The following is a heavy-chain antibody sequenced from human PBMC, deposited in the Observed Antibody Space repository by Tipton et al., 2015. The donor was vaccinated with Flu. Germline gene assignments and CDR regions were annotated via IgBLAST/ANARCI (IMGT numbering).Heavy chain of an antibody. D-gene: IGHD1-26*01. CDR3: ARDYSGSNWGFDY. J-gene: IGHJ4*02. V-gene: IGHV4-4*07. CDR1: GGSISDYY. CDR2: AYSTGST. Sequence: TLSLTCTVSGGSISDYYWSWVRQPAGKGLEWIGRAYSTGSTNYNPSLKSRVTMSVDTSKNQFSLKLSSMTAADTAVYYCARDYSGSNWGFDYWGQGTLVTVSS.